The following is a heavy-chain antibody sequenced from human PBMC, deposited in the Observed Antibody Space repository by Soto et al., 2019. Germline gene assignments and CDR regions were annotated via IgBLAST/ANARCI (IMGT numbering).Heavy chain of an antibody. J-gene: IGHJ4*02. D-gene: IGHD3-10*01. Sequence: QVQLVESGGGVVQPGRSLRLSCTASGFTFSDYAMHWVRQAPGKGLEWVAVVSFDGTNQYYPDSVKGRFTISRDNSKNTLYVQINTLRAEDTAVYYCAREWGNGHYFGGGFFDYWGQGTLVTVSS. CDR3: AREWGNGHYFGGGFFDY. CDR1: GFTFSDYA. V-gene: IGHV3-30-3*01. CDR2: VSFDGTNQ.